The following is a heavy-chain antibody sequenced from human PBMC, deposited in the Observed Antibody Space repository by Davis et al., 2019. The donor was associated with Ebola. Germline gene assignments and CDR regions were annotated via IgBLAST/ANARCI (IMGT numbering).Heavy chain of an antibody. J-gene: IGHJ4*02. CDR3: ARDTGVGATLPEEYYFDY. CDR2: ISYDGSNK. Sequence: GESLKISCAASGFTFSSYAMHWVRQAPGKGLEWVAVISYDGSNKYYADPVKGRFTISRDNSKNTLYLQMNSLRAEDTAVYYCARDTGVGATLPEEYYFDYWGQGTLVTVSS. D-gene: IGHD1-26*01. V-gene: IGHV3-30-3*01. CDR1: GFTFSSYA.